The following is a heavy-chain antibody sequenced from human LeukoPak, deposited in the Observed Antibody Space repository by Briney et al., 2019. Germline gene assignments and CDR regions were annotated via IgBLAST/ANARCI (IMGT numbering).Heavy chain of an antibody. CDR2: IYYSGST. D-gene: IGHD3-22*01. V-gene: IGHV4-39*01. Sequence: SETLSLTCAVSGGSIISTSYYWAWIRQPPGKGLEWIGTIYYSGSTYHNPSLKSRVTLSVDTSRNQFSLRLSSVDAADTAVYYCAKAGVRYFDSSGLYAFDFWGQGTTVTVSS. J-gene: IGHJ3*01. CDR3: AKAGVRYFDSSGLYAFDF. CDR1: GGSIISTSYY.